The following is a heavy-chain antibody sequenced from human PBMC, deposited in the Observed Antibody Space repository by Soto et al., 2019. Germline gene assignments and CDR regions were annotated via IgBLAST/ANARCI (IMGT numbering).Heavy chain of an antibody. J-gene: IGHJ4*02. CDR1: GFTFSSYA. D-gene: IGHD3-10*01. CDR2: ISGSGGST. V-gene: IGHV3-23*01. Sequence: EVQLLESGGGLVQPGGSLRLSCAASGFTFSSYAMSWVRQAPGKGLEWVSAISGSGGSTYYADSVKGRFTISRDNSKNTLYLQMISLRAEDTAVYYCAKDGGSSGSYSDYWGQGTLVTVSS. CDR3: AKDGGSSGSYSDY.